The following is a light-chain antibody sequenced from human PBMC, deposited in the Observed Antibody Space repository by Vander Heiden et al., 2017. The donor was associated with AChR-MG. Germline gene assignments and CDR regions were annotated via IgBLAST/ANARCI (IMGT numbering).Light chain of an antibody. Sequence: DVQITQSPSTLSASVGDRVTITCRASQSISSYLNWYQQKPGKAPKLLIYAASSLQSGVPSRFSGSGSGTDFTLTISSLQPEDFATYYCQQRYSTPLTFGGGTKVEIK. J-gene: IGKJ4*01. CDR2: AAS. CDR3: QQRYSTPLT. V-gene: IGKV1-39*01. CDR1: QSISSY.